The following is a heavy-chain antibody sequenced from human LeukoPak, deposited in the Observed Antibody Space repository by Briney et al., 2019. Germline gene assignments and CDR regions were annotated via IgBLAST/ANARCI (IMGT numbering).Heavy chain of an antibody. Sequence: SVKVSCKASGGTFGSYAISWVRQAPGQGLEWMGGIIPIFGTANYAQKFQGRVTITTDESTSTAYMELSSLRSEDTAVYYCARVPQPRVSYYYYYMDVWGKGTTVTVSS. CDR2: IIPIFGTA. J-gene: IGHJ6*03. CDR1: GGTFGSYA. CDR3: ARVPQPRVSYYYYYMDV. D-gene: IGHD6-13*01. V-gene: IGHV1-69*05.